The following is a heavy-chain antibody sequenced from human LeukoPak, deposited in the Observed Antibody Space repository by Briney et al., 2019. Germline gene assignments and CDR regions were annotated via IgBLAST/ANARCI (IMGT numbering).Heavy chain of an antibody. D-gene: IGHD1-1*01. V-gene: IGHV3-74*03. CDR2: ISPDGSRA. CDR3: ARGTRGTGAFFDY. J-gene: IGHJ4*02. CDR1: GFTFSSYW. Sequence: QPGGSLRLSCAASGFTFSSYWMHWLRQAPGKGLMWVSRISPDGSRAEYADSVKGRFTISRDNAKNTVSMQMNSLTTGDTAFYYCARGTRGTGAFFDYWGQGSLVTVSS.